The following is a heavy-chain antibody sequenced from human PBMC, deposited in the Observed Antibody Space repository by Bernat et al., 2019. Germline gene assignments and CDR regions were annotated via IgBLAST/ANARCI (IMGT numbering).Heavy chain of an antibody. D-gene: IGHD2-21*01. CDR1: GFTFSSHS. CDR3: ARIANSVDAFDI. V-gene: IGHV3-21*01. Sequence: EVQLVESGGGLVKPGGSLRLSCAASGFTFSSHSINWVRQSPGKGLDWVSSISSSSSYRYYADSVKGRFTISRDNAKNSLYLQMNRLRGKDTAVYYWARIANSVDAFDIWGQGTMVTVSS. CDR2: ISSSSSYR. J-gene: IGHJ3*02.